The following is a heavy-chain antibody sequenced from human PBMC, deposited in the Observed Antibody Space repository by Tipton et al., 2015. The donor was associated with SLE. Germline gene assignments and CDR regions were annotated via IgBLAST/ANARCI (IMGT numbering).Heavy chain of an antibody. Sequence: TLSLTCTVSGDSISNSNYFWGWIRQPPGKGPEWVATIYYTGCTYYNPSLRSRVTISIDTSKNQFFLELNSVTAADTAVYYCARDSFCGDECYTNFDSWGRGTLVTVSS. J-gene: IGHJ4*02. CDR3: ARDSFCGDECYTNFDS. CDR1: GDSISNSNYF. CDR2: IYYTGCT. V-gene: IGHV4-39*07. D-gene: IGHD2-21*01.